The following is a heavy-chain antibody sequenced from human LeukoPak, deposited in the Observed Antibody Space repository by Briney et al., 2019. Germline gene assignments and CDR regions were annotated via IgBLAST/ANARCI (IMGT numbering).Heavy chain of an antibody. V-gene: IGHV3-33*08. CDR3: AREGPRGNSQFDY. Sequence: GGSLRLSCAASGSAFSSYGMHWVRQAPGKGLEWVALIWYDGSNKYYTDSVKGRLTISRDNSKNTLYLQMNSLRAEDTAIYYCAREGPRGNSQFDYWGQGTLVTVSS. CDR2: IWYDGSNK. CDR1: GSAFSSYG. D-gene: IGHD2/OR15-2a*01. J-gene: IGHJ4*02.